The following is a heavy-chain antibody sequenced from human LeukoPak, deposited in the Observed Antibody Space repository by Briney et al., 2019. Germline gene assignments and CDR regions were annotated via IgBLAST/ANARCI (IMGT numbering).Heavy chain of an antibody. CDR2: ISTSNGNR. J-gene: IGHJ6*04. V-gene: IGHV1-18*04. D-gene: IGHD6-13*01. CDR1: GYTFTSHG. Sequence: ASVKVSCKASGYTFTSHGFTWVRQAPGQGLEWMGSISTSNGNRIYAQTLQGRVTITRDTSASTAYMELSSLRSEDTAVYYCARGASSSWYYYGMDVWGKGTTVTVSS. CDR3: ARGASSSWYYYGMDV.